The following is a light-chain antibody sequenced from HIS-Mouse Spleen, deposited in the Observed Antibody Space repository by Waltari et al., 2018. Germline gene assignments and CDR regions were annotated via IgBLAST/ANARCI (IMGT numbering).Light chain of an antibody. CDR2: EGS. CDR3: CSYAGSSTYV. V-gene: IGLV2-23*01. J-gene: IGLJ1*01. Sequence: QSALTQPASVSGSPGQSITISCTGTSSDLGSYNLFSWYQQHPGKAPKLMSYEGSKRPSGVSNRFSGSKSGNTASLTISGLQAEDEADYYCCSYAGSSTYVFGTGTKVTVL. CDR1: SSDLGSYNL.